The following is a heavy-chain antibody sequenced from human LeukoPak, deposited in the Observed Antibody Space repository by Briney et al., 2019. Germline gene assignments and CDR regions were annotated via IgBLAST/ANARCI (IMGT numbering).Heavy chain of an antibody. V-gene: IGHV3-48*01. D-gene: IGHD6-13*01. Sequence: PGGSLRLSCAASGFTFSSYSMNWVRQAPGKGLEWVSYISSSSSTIYYADSVKGRFTISRDNAKNSLYLQMNSLRAEDTAVYYCARDRLAEAGTANGPTGYWGQGTLVTVSS. CDR2: ISSSSSTI. CDR1: GFTFSSYS. CDR3: ARDRLAEAGTANGPTGY. J-gene: IGHJ4*02.